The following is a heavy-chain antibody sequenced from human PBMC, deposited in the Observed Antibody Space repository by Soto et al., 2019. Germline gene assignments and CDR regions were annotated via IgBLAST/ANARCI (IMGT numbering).Heavy chain of an antibody. V-gene: IGHV3-23*01. CDR3: AKDAVYEYSSSSEYYYYYMDV. Sequence: PGGSLRLSCAASGFTFSSYAMSWVRQAPGKGLEWVSAISGSGGSTYYADSVKGRFTISRDNSKNTLYLQMNSLRAEDTAVYYCAKDAVYEYSSSSEYYYYYMDVWGKGTTVTVSS. D-gene: IGHD6-6*01. CDR1: GFTFSSYA. J-gene: IGHJ6*03. CDR2: ISGSGGST.